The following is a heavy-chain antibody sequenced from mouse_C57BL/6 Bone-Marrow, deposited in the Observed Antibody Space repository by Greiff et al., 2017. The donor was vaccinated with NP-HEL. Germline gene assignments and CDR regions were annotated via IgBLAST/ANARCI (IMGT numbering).Heavy chain of an antibody. V-gene: IGHV5-6*01. CDR1: GFTFSSYG. Sequence: EVQGVESGGDLVKPGGSLKLSCAASGFTFSSYGMSWVRQTPDKRLEWVATISSGGSYTYYPDSVKGRFTISRDNAKNTRYLQMSSLKSEDTAMYYCARQDYDYDGAWFAYWGQGTLVTVSA. D-gene: IGHD2-4*01. CDR3: ARQDYDYDGAWFAY. CDR2: ISSGGSYT. J-gene: IGHJ3*01.